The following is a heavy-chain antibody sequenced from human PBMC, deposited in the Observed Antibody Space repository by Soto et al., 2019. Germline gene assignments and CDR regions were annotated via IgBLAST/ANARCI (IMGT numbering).Heavy chain of an antibody. V-gene: IGHV1-2*04. J-gene: IGHJ3*02. CDR2: ITPYSGGT. D-gene: IGHD3-22*01. CDR3: AGQLSSGVRGVFDI. Sequence: QQSNKKGLEGMGWITPYSGGTPYAQTFPGWVTMPSDTSIRTAYMALSRLRSYDAAAYFCAGQLSSGVRGVFDIWGQGTMVTVSS.